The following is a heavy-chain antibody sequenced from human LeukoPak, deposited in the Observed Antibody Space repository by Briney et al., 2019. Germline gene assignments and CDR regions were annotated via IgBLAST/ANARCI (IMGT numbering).Heavy chain of an antibody. D-gene: IGHD3-10*01. CDR2: ISAYNGNT. CDR1: GYTFTSYG. J-gene: IGHJ6*02. Sequence: GASVKVSCKASGYTFTSYGISWVRQAPGQGLEWMGWISAYNGNTNYAQKLQGRVTMTTDTSTSTAYMELRSLRSDDTAVYYCARISPGAPKGNYYYYGMDVWGQGTTVTVSS. CDR3: ARISPGAPKGNYYYYGMDV. V-gene: IGHV1-18*01.